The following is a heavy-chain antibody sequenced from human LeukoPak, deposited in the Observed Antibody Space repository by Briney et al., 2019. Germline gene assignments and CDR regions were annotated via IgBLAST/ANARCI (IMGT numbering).Heavy chain of an antibody. J-gene: IGHJ4*02. CDR2: ISPTGSTT. Sequence: GGSLRLSCTASGFSFSGHWLHWARQLPGKGLVWVSRISPTGSTTSYADSVKGRFTVSRDNAKNTLYLQVNNLRAEDTAVYYCARGPNSNWSGLDFWGQGTLLAVSS. CDR1: GFSFSGHW. CDR3: ARGPNSNWSGLDF. D-gene: IGHD6-6*01. V-gene: IGHV3-74*01.